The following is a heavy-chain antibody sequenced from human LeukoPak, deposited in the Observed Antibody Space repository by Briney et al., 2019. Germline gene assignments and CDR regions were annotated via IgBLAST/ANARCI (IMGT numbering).Heavy chain of an antibody. J-gene: IGHJ4*02. CDR3: ARVLGWAAFDY. D-gene: IGHD2-15*01. CDR1: GGSISSSNW. V-gene: IGHV4-4*02. CDR2: IYHSGST. Sequence: SETLSLTCAVSGGSISSSNWWSWVRQPPGKGLEWIGEIYHSGSTNYNPSLKSRVTMSVDTSKNQFSLKLSSVTAADTAVYYCARVLGWAAFDYWGQGTLVTVSS.